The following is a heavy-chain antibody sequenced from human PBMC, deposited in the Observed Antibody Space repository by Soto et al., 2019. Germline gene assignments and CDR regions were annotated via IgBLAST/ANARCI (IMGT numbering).Heavy chain of an antibody. CDR2: IFGDGRT. V-gene: IGHV3-66*01. J-gene: IGHJ5*01. CDR3: AGDPFQGFGS. CDR1: GFTVGNNY. Sequence: EVQLVESGGGLVQPGGSLRLSCAASGFTVGNNYTSWVRQAPTKGLEWLSVIFGDGRTYYADSVKGRFTVSRDSSENTLFLQINNLRAEDTAVYYCAGDPFQGFGSWGHGTLVTVSS.